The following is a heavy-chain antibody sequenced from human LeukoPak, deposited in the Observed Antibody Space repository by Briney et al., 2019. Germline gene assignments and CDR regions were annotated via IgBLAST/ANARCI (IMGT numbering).Heavy chain of an antibody. CDR3: ARGAFYYYGSGTWAFDI. CDR1: GYTFTVYY. CDR2: IIPIFGTA. D-gene: IGHD3-10*01. J-gene: IGHJ3*02. Sequence: ASVTVSCKASGYTFTVYYMHWVRQAPGQGLEWMGGIIPIFGTANYAQKFQGRVTITADESTSTAYMELSSLRSEDTAVYYCARGAFYYYGSGTWAFDIWGQGTMVTVSS. V-gene: IGHV1-69*13.